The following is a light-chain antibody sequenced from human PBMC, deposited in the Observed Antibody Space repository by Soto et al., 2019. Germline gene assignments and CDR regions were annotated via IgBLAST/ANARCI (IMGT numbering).Light chain of an antibody. CDR2: SND. CDR3: ATWDDSLNVV. J-gene: IGLJ3*02. V-gene: IGLV1-44*01. Sequence: QSVLTQSPSTSGTPGQRVSISCSGSSSNIGSNTVSWYQHVPGTAPKLLIYSNDQRPSAVPGRFSGSKSGSSASLAINGLQSEDEADYYCATWDDSLNVVFGGWTKLTVL. CDR1: SSNIGSNT.